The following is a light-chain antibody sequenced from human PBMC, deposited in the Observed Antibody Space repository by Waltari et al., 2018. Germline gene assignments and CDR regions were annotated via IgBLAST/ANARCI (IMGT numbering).Light chain of an antibody. CDR2: AAT. CDR3: LQHNSYPLT. V-gene: IGKV1-17*01. Sequence: QMPHSLSSLSASVGDTFTIPCRASQVITSYLNWFQQKPGKAPKLLIYAATNLQSGVPSRFSGSGSGTEFTLTISSLQPEDIAAYYCLQHNSYPLTFGGGTKVEIK. CDR1: QVITSY. J-gene: IGKJ4*01.